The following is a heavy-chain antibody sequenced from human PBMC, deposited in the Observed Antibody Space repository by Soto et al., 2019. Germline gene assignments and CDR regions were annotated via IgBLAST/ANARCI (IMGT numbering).Heavy chain of an antibody. CDR2: MSHDGSNK. Sequence: RGSLRLSCAASGFTFRSCAMHWVRQAPGKGLEWVAVMSHDGSNKYYADSVKGRFTISRDNSRNTLYLQMDSLRAEDTAVYYCAKPRVSYDSSGFPDYWGQGTLVTVSS. V-gene: IGHV3-30*18. J-gene: IGHJ4*02. CDR1: GFTFRSCA. CDR3: AKPRVSYDSSGFPDY. D-gene: IGHD3-22*01.